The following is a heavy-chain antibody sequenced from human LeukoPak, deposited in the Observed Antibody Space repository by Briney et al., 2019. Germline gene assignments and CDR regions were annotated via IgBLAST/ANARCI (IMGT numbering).Heavy chain of an antibody. D-gene: IGHD5-24*01. CDR2: ISGSGGST. J-gene: IGHJ4*02. Sequence: GGSLRLSCAASGFTFSSYAMSWVRQAPGKGLEWVSVISGSGGSTSYADSVKGRFTISRDNSKNTLYLQMNSLRAEDTAVYYCAKEGRWLQSTSFDYWGQGTLVTVSS. CDR3: AKEGRWLQSTSFDY. CDR1: GFTFSSYA. V-gene: IGHV3-23*01.